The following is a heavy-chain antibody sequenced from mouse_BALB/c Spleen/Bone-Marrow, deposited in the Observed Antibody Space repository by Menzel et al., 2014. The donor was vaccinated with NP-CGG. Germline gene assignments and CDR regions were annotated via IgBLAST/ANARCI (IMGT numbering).Heavy chain of an antibody. Sequence: VQLKESGAELVKPGASVKLSCTASGFNIKDTYMHWVKQRPEQGLEWIGRIDPANGNTKYDPKFQGKATITADTSSNTAYLQLSSLTSKDTAVYYCATYYRYDRRFAYWGQGTLVTVST. CDR2: IDPANGNT. CDR1: GFNIKDTY. J-gene: IGHJ3*01. CDR3: ATYYRYDRRFAY. V-gene: IGHV14-3*02. D-gene: IGHD2-14*01.